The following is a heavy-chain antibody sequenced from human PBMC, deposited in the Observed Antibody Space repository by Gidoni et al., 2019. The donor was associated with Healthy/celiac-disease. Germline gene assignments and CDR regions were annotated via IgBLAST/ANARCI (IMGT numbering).Heavy chain of an antibody. J-gene: IGHJ6*02. V-gene: IGHV3-23*04. CDR1: GFTFSSYA. CDR2: ISGSGGST. CDR3: AKVDYYYYGMDV. Sequence: EVQLVESGGGLVQPGGSLRLPRAPSGFTFSSYAMSWVRQAPGKGLEWVSAISGSGGSTYYANSVKGRFTISRDNSKNTLYLQMNSLRAEDTAVYYCAKVDYYYYGMDVWGQGTTVTVSS.